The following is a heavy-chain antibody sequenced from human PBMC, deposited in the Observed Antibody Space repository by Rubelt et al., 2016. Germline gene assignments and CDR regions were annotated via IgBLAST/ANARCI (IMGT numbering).Heavy chain of an antibody. V-gene: IGHV4-34*01. CDR2: IHPSGST. J-gene: IGHJ4*02. CDR1: GGSFSGYY. D-gene: IGHD3-10*01. Sequence: QVQLQQWGAGLLKPSETLSLTCAVYGGSFSGYYCTWIRQPPGKGLEWIGEIHPSGSTNYNPSLKSRVTISADTSKNQFPLNRNSVTAADTAVYYCARGLDSTKTGADWGQGTLVTVSS. CDR3: ARGLDSTKTGAD.